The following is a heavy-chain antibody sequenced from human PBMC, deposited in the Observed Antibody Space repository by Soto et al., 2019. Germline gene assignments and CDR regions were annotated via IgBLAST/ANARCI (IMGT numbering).Heavy chain of an antibody. CDR2: ISAYNGNT. D-gene: IGHD2-15*01. CDR1: GYTFTSYG. CDR3: ARDRYCSGGSCYSHYYYGMDV. Sequence: QVQLVQSGAEVKKPGASVKVSCKASGYTFTSYGISWVRQAPGQGLEWMGWISAYNGNTNYAQKLQGRVTMTTDTSTSTAYMELRSLRSDDTAVYYCARDRYCSGGSCYSHYYYGMDVWGQGTTVTVSS. J-gene: IGHJ6*02. V-gene: IGHV1-18*01.